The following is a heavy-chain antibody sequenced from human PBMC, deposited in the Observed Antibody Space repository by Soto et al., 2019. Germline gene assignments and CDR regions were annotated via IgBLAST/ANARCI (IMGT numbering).Heavy chain of an antibody. D-gene: IGHD3-22*01. CDR2: ISYDGSNK. CDR1: GFTFSSYG. Sequence: SLRLSCAASGFTFSSYGMHRVRQAPGKGLEWVAVISYDGSNKYYADSVEGRFTISRDNSKNTLYLQMNSLRAEDTAVYYCAKDANTHYYDSSGYVGLYGMDAWGQGTTVTVSS. J-gene: IGHJ6*02. CDR3: AKDANTHYYDSSGYVGLYGMDA. V-gene: IGHV3-30*18.